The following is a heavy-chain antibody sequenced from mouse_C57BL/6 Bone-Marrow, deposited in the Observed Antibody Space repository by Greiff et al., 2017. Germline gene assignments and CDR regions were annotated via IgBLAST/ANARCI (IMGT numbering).Heavy chain of an antibody. Sequence: EVQLMESGGDLVKPGGSLKLSCAASGFTFSSYGMSWVRQTPDKRLEWVATISSGGSYTYYPDSVKGRFTISRDNAKNTLYLQMSSLKSEDTAMYYCARQIYYDYDDWFAYWGQGTLVTVSA. V-gene: IGHV5-6*01. CDR3: ARQIYYDYDDWFAY. CDR2: ISSGGSYT. J-gene: IGHJ3*01. CDR1: GFTFSSYG. D-gene: IGHD2-4*01.